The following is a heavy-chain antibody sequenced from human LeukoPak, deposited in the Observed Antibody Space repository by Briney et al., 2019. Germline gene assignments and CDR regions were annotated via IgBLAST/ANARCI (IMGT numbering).Heavy chain of an antibody. J-gene: IGHJ4*02. CDR1: GGSFSGYY. D-gene: IGHD4-17*01. CDR2: INHSGST. Sequence: SETLSLTCAVHGGSFSGYYWSWIRQPPGKGLEWIGEINHSGSTNYNPSLKSRVTISVDTSKNQFSLKLSSVTAADTAVYYCARGYDFDYWGQGTLVTVSS. CDR3: ARGYDFDY. V-gene: IGHV4-34*01.